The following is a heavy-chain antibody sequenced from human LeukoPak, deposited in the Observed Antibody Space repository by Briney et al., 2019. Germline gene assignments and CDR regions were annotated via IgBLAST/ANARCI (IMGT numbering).Heavy chain of an antibody. D-gene: IGHD6-13*01. CDR2: ISDSGI. CDR3: ARDLGSSWYGGFDY. Sequence: GGSLRLSCATSGFTFTAYGMNWVRQAPGKGLEWLSYISDSGILYADSVKGRFTISRDNSKNTLYLQMNSLRAEDTAVYYCARDLGSSWYGGFDYWGQGTLVTVSS. V-gene: IGHV3-48*01. CDR1: GFTFTAYG. J-gene: IGHJ4*02.